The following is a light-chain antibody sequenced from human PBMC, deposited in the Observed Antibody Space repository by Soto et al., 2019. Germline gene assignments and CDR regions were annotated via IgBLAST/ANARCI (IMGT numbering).Light chain of an antibody. V-gene: IGKV1-33*01. J-gene: IGKJ2*01. CDR2: DAS. CDR3: QQSYSTPVT. Sequence: DLPMTQSPSSLSASVGDRVTITCQASQDIKNYLNWYQQKSGKAPKLLIYDASDLETGVPSRFSGSGSGTYFTFTINSLQPEDIATYYCQQSYSTPVTFGQGTKLEIK. CDR1: QDIKNY.